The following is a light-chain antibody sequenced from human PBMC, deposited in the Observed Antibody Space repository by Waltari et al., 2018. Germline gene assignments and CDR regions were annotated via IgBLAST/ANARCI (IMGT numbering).Light chain of an antibody. Sequence: EIVLTQSPATLSLSPGERATLSCRASQSVSNFLAWYQQKPGQAPTLLIYEASKRATGIPARFSGSGSGTDFTLTISSLEPEDFVVYYCQQRANWPPLTFGGGTKVEIK. CDR3: QQRANWPPLT. V-gene: IGKV3-11*01. CDR2: EAS. J-gene: IGKJ4*01. CDR1: QSVSNF.